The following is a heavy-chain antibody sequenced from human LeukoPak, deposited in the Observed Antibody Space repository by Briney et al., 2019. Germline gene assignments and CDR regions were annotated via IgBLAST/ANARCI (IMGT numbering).Heavy chain of an antibody. Sequence: ASVKVSCKVSGYTLTELSMHGVRQAPGKGLEWMGGFDPEDGETIYAQKFQGRVTMTEDTTTDTAYMEMSSLRSEDTAVYYCATDYGSSWQNYWGQGTLVTVSS. CDR2: FDPEDGET. V-gene: IGHV1-24*01. D-gene: IGHD6-13*01. J-gene: IGHJ4*02. CDR1: GYTLTELS. CDR3: ATDYGSSWQNY.